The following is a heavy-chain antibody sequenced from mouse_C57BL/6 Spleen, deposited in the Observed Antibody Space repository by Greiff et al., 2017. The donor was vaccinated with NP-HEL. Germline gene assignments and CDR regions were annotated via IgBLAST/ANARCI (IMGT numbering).Heavy chain of an antibody. V-gene: IGHV3-6*01. CDR1: GYSITSGYY. Sequence: EVKLQESGPGLVKPSQSLSLTCSVTGYSITSGYYWNWIRQFPGNKLEWMGYISYDGSNNYNPSLKNRISITRDTSKNQFFLKLNSVTTEDTATYYCARAYDYGDYWYFDVWGTGTTVTVSS. J-gene: IGHJ1*03. D-gene: IGHD2-4*01. CDR2: ISYDGSN. CDR3: ARAYDYGDYWYFDV.